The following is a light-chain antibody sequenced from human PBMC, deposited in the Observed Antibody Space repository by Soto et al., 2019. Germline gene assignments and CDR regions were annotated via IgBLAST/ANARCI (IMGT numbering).Light chain of an antibody. CDR3: LQHNSYPFS. Sequence: DIQMAQSPSSLSASVGHRVTITCRASQGIRNDLAWYQQKPGKAPKRLISAASSLESGVPSRFRGSGSGTEFTLTNSSLQPKDFAIYYCLQHNSYPFSFGGGTKVEIK. J-gene: IGKJ4*01. V-gene: IGKV1-17*01. CDR2: AAS. CDR1: QGIRND.